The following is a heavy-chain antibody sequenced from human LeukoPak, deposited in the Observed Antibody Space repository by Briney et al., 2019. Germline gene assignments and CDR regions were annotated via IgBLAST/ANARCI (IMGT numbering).Heavy chain of an antibody. J-gene: IGHJ1*01. Sequence: PSETLSPTCTVSGGPISSGGYSWSWIRQPPGKGLEWIGYINHGGSAFYNPSLKSRVTFSVDMSKSQFSVKLTSVTAADTAVYYCARDAFGEGSHWGQGILVTVSS. CDR3: ARDAFGEGSH. CDR2: INHGGSA. D-gene: IGHD3-10*01. V-gene: IGHV4-30-2*01. CDR1: GGPISSGGYS.